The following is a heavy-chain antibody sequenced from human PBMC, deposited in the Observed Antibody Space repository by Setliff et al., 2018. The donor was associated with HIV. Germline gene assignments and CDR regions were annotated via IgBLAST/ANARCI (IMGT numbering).Heavy chain of an antibody. CDR3: ARQFWMLTTLYFDS. Sequence: SETLSLTCVVYGGSFSDYYWTWIRQPPEKGLEWIGKINYSGSTDYNSSLRSRVTISVDTSKNQISLKLTSVTAADTAVYYCARQFWMLTTLYFDSLGPGTLVTVSS. V-gene: IGHV4-34*01. J-gene: IGHJ4*02. D-gene: IGHD3-16*01. CDR2: INYSGST. CDR1: GGSFSDYY.